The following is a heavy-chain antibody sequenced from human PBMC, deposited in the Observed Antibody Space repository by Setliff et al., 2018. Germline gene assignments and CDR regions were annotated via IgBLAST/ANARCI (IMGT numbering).Heavy chain of an antibody. J-gene: IGHJ6*03. D-gene: IGHD3-22*01. CDR3: VREGVDSRSSTDYRYYMDV. Sequence: GASVKVSCKASGGTFSSYGISWVRQAPGQGLEGMGGTIPIFGTTDYAQKFRGRVTIITDESTSTAFMQLSSLRSEDTAVYYCVREGVDSRSSTDYRYYMDVWGKGTTVTVSS. CDR1: GGTFSSYG. CDR2: TIPIFGTT. V-gene: IGHV1-69*05.